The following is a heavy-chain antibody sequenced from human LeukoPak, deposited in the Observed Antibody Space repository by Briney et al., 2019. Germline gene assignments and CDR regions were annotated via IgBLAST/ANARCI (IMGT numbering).Heavy chain of an antibody. CDR3: ASGFLPYY. CDR1: GFTFSNYW. D-gene: IGHD2/OR15-2a*01. Sequence: GGSLRLSCAASGFTFSNYWMHWVRQAPGRGLVWVSRINGDGSSTSYADSVKGRSTLSRDNVKNTLYLQMNSLRAEDTAVYYCASGFLPYYWGQGTLVTVSS. CDR2: INGDGSST. J-gene: IGHJ4*02. V-gene: IGHV3-74*01.